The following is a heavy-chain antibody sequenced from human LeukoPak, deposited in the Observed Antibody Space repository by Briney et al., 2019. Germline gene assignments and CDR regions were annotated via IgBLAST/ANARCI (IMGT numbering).Heavy chain of an antibody. V-gene: IGHV1-46*01. CDR2: INPSGDGT. Sequence: ASVKVSCKASGHTFTTYYVHLVRQAPGQGLGWMGVINPSGDGTNYPQRFQGRVTFTRDTSTSTVYMELSSLRSEDTAIYYCAKETPNTGWFDPWGQGTLVTVSS. CDR1: GHTFTTYY. CDR3: AKETPNTGWFDP. J-gene: IGHJ5*02. D-gene: IGHD1-14*01.